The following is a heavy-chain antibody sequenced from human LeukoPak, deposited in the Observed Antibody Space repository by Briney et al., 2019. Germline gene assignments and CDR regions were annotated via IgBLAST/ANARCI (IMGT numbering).Heavy chain of an antibody. V-gene: IGHV4-59*01. CDR1: GGSISSYS. Sequence: PSETLSLTCTVSGGSISSYSWSWIRQPPGKGLEWFGYISYSGSTNYNPSLKSRGTISVDTSKNQFSLKLRSVTAADTAVYYFARGIDYGDFQHWGQGTLVTVSS. J-gene: IGHJ1*01. CDR2: ISYSGST. D-gene: IGHD4-17*01. CDR3: ARGIDYGDFQH.